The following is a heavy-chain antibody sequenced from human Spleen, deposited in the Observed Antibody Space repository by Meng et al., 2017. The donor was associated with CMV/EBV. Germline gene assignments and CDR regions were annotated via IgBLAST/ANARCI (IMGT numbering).Heavy chain of an antibody. CDR2: IKSKTDGGTT. J-gene: IGHJ6*02. CDR1: GFTFSSYA. Sequence: GSLRLSCAASGFTFSSYAMSWVRQAPGKGLEWVGRIKSKTDGGTTDYAAPVKGRFTISRDDSKNTLYLQMNSLKTEDTAVYYCTTAIVVRRGHYGMDVWGQGTTVTVSS. D-gene: IGHD2-2*01. CDR3: TTAIVVRRGHYGMDV. V-gene: IGHV3-15*01.